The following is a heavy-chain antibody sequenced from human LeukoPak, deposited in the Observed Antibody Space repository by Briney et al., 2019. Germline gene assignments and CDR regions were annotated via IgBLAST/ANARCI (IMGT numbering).Heavy chain of an antibody. D-gene: IGHD5-12*01. J-gene: IGHJ6*03. CDR1: GGSISSSSYY. CDR3: ARPLVYGPDCGYWQYMVV. CDR2: IYYSGST. Sequence: SSETLSLTCTVSGGSISSSSYYWGWIRQPPGKGLEWIGSIYYSGSTYYNPSLKSRVTISVDMSKNQFSLKLSSVTAADTAVYYCARPLVYGPDCGYWQYMVVWGKRTTVTVSS. V-gene: IGHV4-39*01.